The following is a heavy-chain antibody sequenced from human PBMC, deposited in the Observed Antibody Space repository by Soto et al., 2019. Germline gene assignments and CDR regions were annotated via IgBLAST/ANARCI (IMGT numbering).Heavy chain of an antibody. CDR2: IDPSDSYT. CDR3: ARQYCSSTSCYPNWFDP. Sequence: PGESLKISCKGSGYSFTSYWISWVRQMPGKGLEWMGRIDPSDSYTNYSPSFQGHVTISADKSISTAYLQWSSLKASDTAMYYCARQYCSSTSCYPNWFDPWGQGILVTVS. CDR1: GYSFTSYW. J-gene: IGHJ5*02. V-gene: IGHV5-10-1*01. D-gene: IGHD2-2*01.